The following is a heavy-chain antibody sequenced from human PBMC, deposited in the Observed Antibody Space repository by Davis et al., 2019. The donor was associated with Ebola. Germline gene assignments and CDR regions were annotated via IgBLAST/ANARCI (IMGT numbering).Heavy chain of an antibody. CDR2: IDPSDSYT. D-gene: IGHD2-21*02. J-gene: IGHJ2*01. V-gene: IGHV5-10-1*01. CDR1: GYSFTSYW. CDR3: ARQAYCGGDCYLKPDWYFDL. Sequence: GESLKISCQGSGYSFTSYWISWVRQMPGKGLEWMGRIDPSDSYTNYSPSFQGHVTISADKSISTAYLQWSSLKASDTAMYYCARQAYCGGDCYLKPDWYFDLWGRGTLVTVSS.